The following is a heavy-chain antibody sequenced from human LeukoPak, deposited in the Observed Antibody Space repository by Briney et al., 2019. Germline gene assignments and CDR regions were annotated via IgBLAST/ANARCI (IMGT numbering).Heavy chain of an antibody. D-gene: IGHD3-22*01. CDR1: GSSISSSSYY. CDR2: IYYSGST. Sequence: PSETLSLTCTVSGSSISSSSYYWGWIRQPPGKGLEWIGSIYYSGSTYYNPSLKSRVTISVDTSKNQFSLKLSSVTAADTAVYYCVRMQYYYDSSGYYHDYWGQGTLVTVSS. CDR3: VRMQYYYDSSGYYHDY. J-gene: IGHJ4*02. V-gene: IGHV4-39*01.